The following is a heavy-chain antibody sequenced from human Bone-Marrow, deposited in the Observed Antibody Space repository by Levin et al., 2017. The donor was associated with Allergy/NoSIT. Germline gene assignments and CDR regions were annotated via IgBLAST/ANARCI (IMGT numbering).Heavy chain of an antibody. Sequence: MTSETLSLTCSVSGVPITNSYWWTWVRQPPGKGLKWIGEIYHSGTANYNPSLENPVTMSVDKSQRLFSLTLNSVTGPDTAVYYCASRCSAGNCLYRFDSWGQGTLVSVSS. J-gene: IGHJ4*02. D-gene: IGHD2-21*01. CDR2: IYHSGTA. V-gene: IGHV4/OR15-8*01. CDR3: ASRCSAGNCLYRFDS. CDR1: GVPITNSYW.